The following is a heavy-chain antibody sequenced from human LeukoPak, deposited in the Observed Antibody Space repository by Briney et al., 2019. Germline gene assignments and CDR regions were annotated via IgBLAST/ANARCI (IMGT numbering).Heavy chain of an antibody. Sequence: SETLSLTCAVSGGSISSGGYSWSWIRQPPGKGLEWIGYIYHSGSTYYNPSLKSRVTISVDRSKNQFFLKLSSVTAADTAVYYCARGQRPIQPDAFDIWGQGTMVTVSS. J-gene: IGHJ3*02. CDR1: GGSISSGGYS. CDR2: IYHSGST. V-gene: IGHV4-30-2*01. CDR3: ARGQRPIQPDAFDI. D-gene: IGHD1-14*01.